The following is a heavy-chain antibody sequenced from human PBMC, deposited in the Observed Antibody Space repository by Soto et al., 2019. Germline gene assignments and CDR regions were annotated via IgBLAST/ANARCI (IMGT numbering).Heavy chain of an antibody. D-gene: IGHD3-22*01. CDR2: ISFDGGKK. CDR3: AKENNYYDSSGLNWFDP. J-gene: IGHJ5*02. Sequence: PGGSLRLSCAASGFTFNYYDIQWVRQAPGKGLEWVAVISFDGGKKYYADSVRGRFTISRDNSKNTLYLQMNSLRAEDTAVYYCAKENNYYDSSGLNWFDPWGQGTLVTVSS. CDR1: GFTFNYYD. V-gene: IGHV3-30-3*02.